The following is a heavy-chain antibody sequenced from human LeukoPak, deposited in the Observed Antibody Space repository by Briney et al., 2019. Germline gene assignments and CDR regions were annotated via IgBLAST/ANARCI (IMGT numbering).Heavy chain of an antibody. D-gene: IGHD3-10*01. CDR2: IRYDGSNK. CDR1: GFTFSSYD. Sequence: GGTLSLSCAASGFTFSSYDMHWVRQSPGKGREWVAFIRYDGSNKYYADSVKGRFTISRDNSKYTLYLQMNSMRAEGTAVYYCAKDRPVVRGVISDDAFDIWGQGTMVTVSS. CDR3: AKDRPVVRGVISDDAFDI. J-gene: IGHJ3*02. V-gene: IGHV3-30*02.